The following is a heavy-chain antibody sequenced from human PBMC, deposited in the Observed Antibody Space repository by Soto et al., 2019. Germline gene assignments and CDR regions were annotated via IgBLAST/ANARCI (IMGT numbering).Heavy chain of an antibody. CDR1: GFTFSNYV. V-gene: IGHV3-23*01. Sequence: EVQLLESGGGLVQPGGSLRLSCAASGFTFSNYVMNWVRQAPGKGLEWVSTISYSADKTFYADSVKGRFTISRDNSRDTLFLQMNSLRAEAAAVYYCARRARTATTNWGAFDIWGQGTMVTVSS. J-gene: IGHJ3*02. D-gene: IGHD1-7*01. CDR2: ISYSADKT. CDR3: ARRARTATTNWGAFDI.